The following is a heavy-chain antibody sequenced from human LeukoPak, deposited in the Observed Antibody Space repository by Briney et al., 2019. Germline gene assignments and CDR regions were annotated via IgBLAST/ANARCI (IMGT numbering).Heavy chain of an antibody. D-gene: IGHD6-19*01. J-gene: IGHJ4*02. Sequence: ASVKVSCKASGYTFTGYYMHWVRQAPGQGLEWMGWISAYNGNTNYAQKLQGRVTMTTDTSTSTAYMELRSLRSDDTAVYYCGRSSGWYLDYWGQGTLVTVSS. CDR1: GYTFTGYY. V-gene: IGHV1-18*04. CDR3: GRSSGWYLDY. CDR2: ISAYNGNT.